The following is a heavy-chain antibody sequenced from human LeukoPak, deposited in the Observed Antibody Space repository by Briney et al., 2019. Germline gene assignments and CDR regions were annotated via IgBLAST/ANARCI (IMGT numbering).Heavy chain of an antibody. V-gene: IGHV4-4*02. CDR2: IYHSGST. J-gene: IGHJ6*02. CDR3: ARGISTSSLWRENYYYGMDV. D-gene: IGHD2-2*01. Sequence: SETLSLTCAVSGGSISSSNWWSWVRQPPGKGLEWIGEIYHSGSTNYNPSLKSRVTISVDKSKNQFSLKLSSVTAADTAVYYCARGISTSSLWRENYYYGMDVWGQGTTVTVSS. CDR1: GGSISSSNW.